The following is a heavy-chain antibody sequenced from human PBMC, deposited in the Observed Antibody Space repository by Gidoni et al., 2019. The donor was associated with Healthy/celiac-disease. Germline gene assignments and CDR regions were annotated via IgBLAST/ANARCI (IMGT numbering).Heavy chain of an antibody. V-gene: IGHV3-21*01. Sequence: EVQLVESGGGLVKPGGSLRLSCAASGFTFSSYSMNWVRQAPGKGLEWVSSISSSSSYIYYADSVKGRFTISRDNAKNSLYLQMNSLRAEDTAVYYCAREKGYSGSYDDFDYWGQGTLVTVSS. J-gene: IGHJ4*02. CDR1: GFTFSSYS. CDR2: ISSSSSYI. D-gene: IGHD1-26*01. CDR3: AREKGYSGSYDDFDY.